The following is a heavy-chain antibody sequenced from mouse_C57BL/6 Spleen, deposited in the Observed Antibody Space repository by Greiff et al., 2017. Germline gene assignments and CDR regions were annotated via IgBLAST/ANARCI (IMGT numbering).Heavy chain of an antibody. J-gene: IGHJ3*01. CDR2: ISDGGSYT. D-gene: IGHD2-14*01. V-gene: IGHV5-4*03. Sequence: DVKLVESGGGLVKPGGSLKLSCAASGFTFSSYAMSWVRQTPEKRLEWVATISDGGSYTYYPDNVKGRFTISRDNAKNNLYLQMSHLKSEDTAMYYCAVLIPFAYWGQGTLVTVSA. CDR1: GFTFSSYA. CDR3: AVLIPFAY.